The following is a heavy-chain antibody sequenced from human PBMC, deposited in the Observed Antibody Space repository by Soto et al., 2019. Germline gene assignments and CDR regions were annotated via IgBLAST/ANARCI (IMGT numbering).Heavy chain of an antibody. CDR2: IYYSGST. V-gene: IGHV4-39*01. CDR3: ARLVYDSSGYRPG. D-gene: IGHD3-22*01. J-gene: IGHJ4*02. CDR1: GGSISSGSYY. Sequence: SETLCLTWTVSGGSISSGSYYWGWIRQPPGKGLEWIGSIYYSGSTYYNPSLKSRVTISVDTSKNQFSLKLSSVTAADTAVYYCARLVYDSSGYRPGWGQGTLVTVS.